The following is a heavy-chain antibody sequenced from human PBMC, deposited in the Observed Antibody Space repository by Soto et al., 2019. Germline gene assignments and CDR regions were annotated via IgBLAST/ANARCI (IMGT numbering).Heavy chain of an antibody. CDR2: INPSGGST. CDR3: ATIAAVPYAIFDY. J-gene: IGHJ4*02. Sequence: ASVKVSCKASGYAFTSYYMHWVRQAPGQGLEWMGIINPSGGSTSYAQKFQGRVTMTRDTSTSTVYMELSSLRSEDTAVYYCATIAAVPYAIFDYWGQGTLVTVS. CDR1: GYAFTSYY. V-gene: IGHV1-46*01. D-gene: IGHD6-13*01.